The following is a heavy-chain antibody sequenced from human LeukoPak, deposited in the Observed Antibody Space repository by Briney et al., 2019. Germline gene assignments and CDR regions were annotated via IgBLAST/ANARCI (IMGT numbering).Heavy chain of an antibody. CDR1: GGSISSYY. Sequence: SETLSLTCTVSGGSISSYYWSWIRQPPGKGLEWIGYIYYSGSTNYNPSLKSRVTISVDTSKNQFSLKLSSVTAADTAVYYCARFGKITMVRGVTSRYFDLWGRGTLVTVSS. CDR3: ARFGKITMVRGVTSRYFDL. J-gene: IGHJ2*01. V-gene: IGHV4-59*01. CDR2: IYYSGST. D-gene: IGHD3-10*01.